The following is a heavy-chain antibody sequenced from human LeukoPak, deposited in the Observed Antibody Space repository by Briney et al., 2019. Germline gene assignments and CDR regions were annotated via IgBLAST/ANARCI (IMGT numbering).Heavy chain of an antibody. V-gene: IGHV3-23*01. J-gene: IGHJ5*02. D-gene: IGHD6-19*01. Sequence: GGSLRLSCAASGFAFRFYAMGCLRQPPGKGLEWVSTINANSGTTYYAASVRGRFTISRDNSKNTLYLQMNTLRADDTATYYCAKPISGGLAVTAGWFHPWGQGTLVVVSS. CDR1: GFAFRFYA. CDR2: INANSGTT. CDR3: AKPISGGLAVTAGWFHP.